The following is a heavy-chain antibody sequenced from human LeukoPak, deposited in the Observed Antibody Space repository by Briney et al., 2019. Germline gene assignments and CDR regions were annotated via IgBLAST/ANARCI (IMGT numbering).Heavy chain of an antibody. V-gene: IGHV3-49*03. D-gene: IGHD2-15*01. Sequence: PGGSLRLSCTASGFTFGDFAMSWFRQAPGKGLEWVGFIRTKAYGGTTEYAASVKGRFTISRDDSKSIAYLQMNSLKTEDTAVYYCTKGKGDQGWYWGQGTLVTVSS. CDR2: IRTKAYGGTT. CDR3: TKGKGDQGWY. J-gene: IGHJ4*02. CDR1: GFTFGDFA.